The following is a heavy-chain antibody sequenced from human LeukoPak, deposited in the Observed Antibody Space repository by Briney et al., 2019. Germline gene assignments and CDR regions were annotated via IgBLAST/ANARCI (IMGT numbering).Heavy chain of an antibody. V-gene: IGHV4-39*07. D-gene: IGHD6-13*01. CDR1: GGSISSSSYY. J-gene: IGHJ4*02. CDR3: ARDEIGQQLVPRDY. CDR2: IYYSGST. Sequence: PSETLSLTCTVSGGSISSSSYYWGWIRQPPGKGLEWIGSIYYSGSTYYNPSLKSRVTISVDTSKNQFSLKLSSVTAADTAVYYCARDEIGQQLVPRDYWGQGTLVTVSS.